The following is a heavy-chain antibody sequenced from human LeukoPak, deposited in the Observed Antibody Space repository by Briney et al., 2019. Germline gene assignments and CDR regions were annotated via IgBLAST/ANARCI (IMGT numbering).Heavy chain of an antibody. V-gene: IGHV3-23*01. J-gene: IGHJ6*04. CDR3: AKGSSSGWAYYYYGMDV. Sequence: GGSLRLSCVASGFTFSSYAMSWVRQAPGKGLEWVSAISGSVGSTYYADSVKGRFTISRDNSKKTLYLQMNSLRAEDTAVYYCAKGSSSGWAYYYYGMDVWGKGTTVTVSS. CDR1: GFTFSSYA. D-gene: IGHD6-19*01. CDR2: ISGSVGST.